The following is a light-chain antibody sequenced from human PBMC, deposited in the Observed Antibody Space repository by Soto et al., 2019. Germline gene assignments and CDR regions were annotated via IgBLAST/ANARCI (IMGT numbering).Light chain of an antibody. Sequence: QSALTQPASVSGSPGQSITISCTGSSSDVGAYNYVSWYQLHPGNPPKLIIYEVTKRASGVSNRFSASKSGNTASLTVSGLQTEDEADYYCISDTRSSTPVFGGGTKLTVL. CDR1: SSDVGAYNY. J-gene: IGLJ2*01. V-gene: IGLV2-14*01. CDR3: ISDTRSSTPV. CDR2: EVT.